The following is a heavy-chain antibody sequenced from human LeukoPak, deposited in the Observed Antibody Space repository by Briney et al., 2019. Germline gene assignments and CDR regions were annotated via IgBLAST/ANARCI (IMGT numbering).Heavy chain of an antibody. V-gene: IGHV3-9*01. CDR2: ISWNSGSI. J-gene: IGHJ4*02. Sequence: PGRSLRLSCAASGFTFGDYAMHWVRQAPGKGLEWVSGISWNSGSIGYADSVKGRFTISRDNAKNSLYLQMNSLRAEDTALYYCAKDSMVRGVPVYFDYWGQGTLVTVSS. CDR3: AKDSMVRGVPVYFDY. D-gene: IGHD3-10*01. CDR1: GFTFGDYA.